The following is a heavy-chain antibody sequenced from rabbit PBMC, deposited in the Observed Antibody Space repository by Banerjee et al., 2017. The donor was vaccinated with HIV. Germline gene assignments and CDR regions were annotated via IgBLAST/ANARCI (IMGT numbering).Heavy chain of an antibody. J-gene: IGHJ4*01. D-gene: IGHD8-1*01. CDR1: GFSFSSGYV. CDR2: IGTGSGST. V-gene: IGHV1S40*01. CDR3: ARGGYVDINYDL. Sequence: QSLEESGGDLVKPGASLTLTCTASGFSFSSGYVMCWVRQAPGKGLEWIACIGTGSGSTYYASWAKGRFTISKTSSTTVTLQMTSLTAADTATYFCARGGYVDINYDLWGQGTLVTVS.